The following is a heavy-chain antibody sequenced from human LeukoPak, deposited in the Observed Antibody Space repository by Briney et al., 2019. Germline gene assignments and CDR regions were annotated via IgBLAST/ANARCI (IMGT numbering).Heavy chain of an antibody. Sequence: GGSLRHSCAASGFTFSSYAMSWVRQAPGKGLEWVSGISGSDRSTYYADSVKGRFIISRDNSKNTLYLQMNSLRAEDTAVYYCAKPATDGSGSYPNFDYWGQGTLVTVSS. CDR3: AKPATDGSGSYPNFDY. J-gene: IGHJ4*02. CDR1: GFTFSSYA. V-gene: IGHV3-23*01. CDR2: ISGSDRST. D-gene: IGHD3-10*01.